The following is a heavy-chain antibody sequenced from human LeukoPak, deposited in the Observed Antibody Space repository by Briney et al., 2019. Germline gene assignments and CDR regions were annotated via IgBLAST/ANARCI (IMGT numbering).Heavy chain of an antibody. CDR3: ARVPMVRGVKRYYYYYMDV. CDR2: FDPEDGET. Sequence: ASVKVSCKVSGYTLTELSMHWVRQAPGKGLEWMGGFDPEDGETIYAQKFQGRVTMTRDTSISTAYMELSRLRSDDTAVYYCARVPMVRGVKRYYYYYMDVWGKGTTVTVSS. D-gene: IGHD3-10*01. CDR1: GYTLTELS. V-gene: IGHV1-24*01. J-gene: IGHJ6*03.